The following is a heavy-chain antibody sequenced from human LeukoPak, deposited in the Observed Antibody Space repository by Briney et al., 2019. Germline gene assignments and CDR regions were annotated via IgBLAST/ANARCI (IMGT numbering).Heavy chain of an antibody. Sequence: GGSLRLSCSLSGFIFCRYKMNGVRQAPGKGLEWISYITSSGATKYSADSVKGRFTISRDNAKNSLYLQMTSLRVEDTAFYYCWRKSRSDWYVGYVDYWGRGTLVTVSS. CDR2: ITSSGATK. V-gene: IGHV3-48*03. D-gene: IGHD6-19*01. CDR3: WRKSRSDWYVGYVDY. CDR1: GFIFCRYK. J-gene: IGHJ4*02.